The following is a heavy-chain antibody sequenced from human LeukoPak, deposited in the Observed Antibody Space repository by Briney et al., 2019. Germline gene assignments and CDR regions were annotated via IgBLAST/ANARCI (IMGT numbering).Heavy chain of an antibody. CDR1: GFIFSRYW. Sequence: PGGSLRLSCAASGFIFSRYWMSWIRQAPGKGLEWVANINQDGSENYYVDSVKGRFTISRDNVKNSLYLQMNSLRAEDTAVYYCARASPGIAVVGRFDPWGQGTLVTVSS. J-gene: IGHJ5*02. V-gene: IGHV3-7*01. CDR2: INQDGSEN. D-gene: IGHD6-19*01. CDR3: ARASPGIAVVGRFDP.